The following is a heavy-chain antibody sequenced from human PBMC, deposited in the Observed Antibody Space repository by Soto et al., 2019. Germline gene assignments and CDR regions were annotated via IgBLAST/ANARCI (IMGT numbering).Heavy chain of an antibody. CDR2: IDWDDDK. D-gene: IGHD6-6*01. Sequence: SGPTLVNPTDPLTLTCTLSGFSLSTSGMRVSWIRQPPGKALEWLARIDWDDDKFYSTSLKTRLTISKDTSKNQVVLTMTNMDPVDTATYYCARHSSSSAFDIWGQGTMVTVSS. J-gene: IGHJ3*02. CDR3: ARHSSSSAFDI. V-gene: IGHV2-70*04. CDR1: GFSLSTSGMR.